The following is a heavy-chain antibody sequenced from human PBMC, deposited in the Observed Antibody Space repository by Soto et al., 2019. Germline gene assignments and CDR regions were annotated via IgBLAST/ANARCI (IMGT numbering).Heavy chain of an antibody. J-gene: IGHJ4*02. CDR3: ARGNRLYYYDSSGYPYFDY. Sequence: QVQLVQSGAEVKKPGSSVKVSCKASGGTFSSYAISWVRQAPGQGLEWMGGIIPIFGTANYAQKFQGRVTITADESTSTAYLELSSLRSEDTAVYYWARGNRLYYYDSSGYPYFDYWGQGTLVTVSS. CDR1: GGTFSSYA. CDR2: IIPIFGTA. D-gene: IGHD3-22*01. V-gene: IGHV1-69*01.